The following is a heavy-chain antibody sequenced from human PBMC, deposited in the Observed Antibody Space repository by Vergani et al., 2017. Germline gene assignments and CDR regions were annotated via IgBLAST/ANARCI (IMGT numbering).Heavy chain of an antibody. D-gene: IGHD2-15*01. V-gene: IGHV3-74*01. CDR2: INSDGSST. CDR1: GLTSSTYW. Sequence: EVQLVESGGGLVQPGGSLRLSCEALGLTSSTYWMPWVRQAPGKGLWWVSRINSDGSSTSYADSVKGRFTISRDNAKNTLYLQMNSLRAEDTAVYYCARVRKVVVVAAIGAFDIWGQGTMVTVSS. J-gene: IGHJ3*02. CDR3: ARVRKVVVVAAIGAFDI.